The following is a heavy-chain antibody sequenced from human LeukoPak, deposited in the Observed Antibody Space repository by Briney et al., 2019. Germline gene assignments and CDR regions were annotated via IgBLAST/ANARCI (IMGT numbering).Heavy chain of an antibody. D-gene: IGHD6-6*01. CDR2: IYSGGST. Sequence: GGSLRLSCAASGFTVSSNYMSWVRQAPGKGLEWVSVIYSGGSTYYADSVKGRFTISRDNSKNTLYLQMNSLRAEDTAVYYCAKGSSLWTPTAFDIWGQGTMVTVSS. CDR1: GFTVSSNY. J-gene: IGHJ3*02. CDR3: AKGSSLWTPTAFDI. V-gene: IGHV3-66*01.